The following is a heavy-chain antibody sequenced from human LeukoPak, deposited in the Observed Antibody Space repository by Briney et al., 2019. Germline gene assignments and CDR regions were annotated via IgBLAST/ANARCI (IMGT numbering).Heavy chain of an antibody. CDR3: AKSHSYYFDSSGYYPDY. Sequence: ASLKVSCKTSGYTFTNYYIHWVRQAPGQGPEWMGIINPSGGSTSYAPKFQGRVTMTRDTSTSTVYMELSSLRSEDTAMYYCAKSHSYYFDSSGYYPDYWGQGTLVTVSS. CDR2: INPSGGST. D-gene: IGHD3-22*01. CDR1: GYTFTNYY. V-gene: IGHV1-46*01. J-gene: IGHJ4*02.